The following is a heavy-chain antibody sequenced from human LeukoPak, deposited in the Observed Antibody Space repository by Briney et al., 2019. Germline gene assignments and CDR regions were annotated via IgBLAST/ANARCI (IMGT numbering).Heavy chain of an antibody. CDR3: ARSTGYYKELFDY. CDR2: IYYSGST. Sequence: SETLFLTCTVSGGSISSSSYYWGWIRQPPGKGLEWIGSIYYSGSTYYNPSLKSRVTISVDTSKNQFSLKLSSVTAADTAVYYCARSTGYYKELFDYWGQGTLVTVSS. CDR1: GGSISSSSYY. V-gene: IGHV4-39*07. D-gene: IGHD3-9*01. J-gene: IGHJ4*02.